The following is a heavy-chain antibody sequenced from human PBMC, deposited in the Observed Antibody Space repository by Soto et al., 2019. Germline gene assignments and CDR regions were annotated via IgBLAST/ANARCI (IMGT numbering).Heavy chain of an antibody. Sequence: QVQLVESGGGVVQPGRSLRLSCAASGFTFSSYGMHWVRQAPGKGLEGVAVIWYDGSNKYYADSVKGRFTISRDNSKNTLYLQMNSLRAEDTAVYYCARTRGYSYGQNRGDAFDIWGQGTMVTVSS. CDR3: ARTRGYSYGQNRGDAFDI. J-gene: IGHJ3*02. V-gene: IGHV3-33*01. CDR1: GFTFSSYG. D-gene: IGHD5-18*01. CDR2: IWYDGSNK.